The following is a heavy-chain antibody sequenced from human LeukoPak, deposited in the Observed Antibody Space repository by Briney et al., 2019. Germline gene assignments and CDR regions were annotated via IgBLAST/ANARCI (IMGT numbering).Heavy chain of an antibody. J-gene: IGHJ4*02. V-gene: IGHV4-38-2*02. D-gene: IGHD2-2*01. CDR1: GYSISSSYY. Sequence: SETLSLTCTVSGYSISSSYYWGWIRQPPGKGLEWIGSIYHSGSTYYNPSLKSRVTISVDTSKNQISLKLSSVTAADTAVYYCARGLGYCSSNSCRYYFDYWGQGTLVTVSS. CDR2: IYHSGST. CDR3: ARGLGYCSSNSCRYYFDY.